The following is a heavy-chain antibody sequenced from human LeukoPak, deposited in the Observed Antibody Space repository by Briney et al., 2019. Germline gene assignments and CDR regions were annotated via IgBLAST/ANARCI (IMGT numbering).Heavy chain of an antibody. CDR2: MNPNSGNT. Sequence: GSSVKVSCKASGYTFTSYDINWVRQATGQGLEWMGWMNPNSGNTGYAQKFQGRVTMTRNTSISTAYMELSSLRSEDTAVYYCARIKSIAARPLGYWGQGTLVTVSS. D-gene: IGHD6-6*01. CDR1: GYTFTSYD. CDR3: ARIKSIAARPLGY. V-gene: IGHV1-8*01. J-gene: IGHJ4*02.